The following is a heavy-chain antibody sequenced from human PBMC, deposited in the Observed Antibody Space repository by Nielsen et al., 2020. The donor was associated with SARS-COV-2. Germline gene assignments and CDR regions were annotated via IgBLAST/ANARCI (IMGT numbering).Heavy chain of an antibody. D-gene: IGHD3-9*01. J-gene: IGHJ4*02. Sequence: SETLSLTCTVSGGSISSGDYYWSWIRQPPGKGLEWIGYIYYSGSTYYNPSLKSRVTISVDTSKNQFSLKLSSVTAADTAVYYCASRYVLRYFDWLHPWDYWGQGTLVTVSS. CDR3: ASRYVLRYFDWLHPWDY. CDR1: GGSISSGDYY. CDR2: IYYSGST. V-gene: IGHV4-30-4*01.